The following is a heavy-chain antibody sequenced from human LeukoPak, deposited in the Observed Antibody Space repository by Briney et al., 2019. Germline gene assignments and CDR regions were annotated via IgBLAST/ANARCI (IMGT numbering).Heavy chain of an antibody. CDR3: AKEATVGRVFDY. CDR1: GFTFSNYA. D-gene: IGHD6-13*01. CDR2: ISGSGGST. Sequence: GGSLRLSCAASGFTFSNYAVTWVRQAPGKGLEWVSPISGSGGSTYYADSVKGRFTISRDNSKNTLYLQMNSLRAEDRAVYYCAKEATVGRVFDYWGQGTLVTVSS. V-gene: IGHV3-23*01. J-gene: IGHJ4*02.